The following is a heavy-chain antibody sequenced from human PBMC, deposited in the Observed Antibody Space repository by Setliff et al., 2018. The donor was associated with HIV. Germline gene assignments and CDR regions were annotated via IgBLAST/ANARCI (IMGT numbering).Heavy chain of an antibody. D-gene: IGHD3-10*01. Sequence: PGGSLRLSCAASGFTFNTYGMHWVRQAPGKGLVWVSRLNTDGSSTKYADSVKGRFTISKDNSQNALYLQMNSLTDEDTAVYYCAKVFAFGVDGFAIWGQGTMVTVSS. J-gene: IGHJ3*02. CDR2: LNTDGSST. CDR1: GFTFNTYG. V-gene: IGHV3-74*03. CDR3: AKVFAFGVDGFAI.